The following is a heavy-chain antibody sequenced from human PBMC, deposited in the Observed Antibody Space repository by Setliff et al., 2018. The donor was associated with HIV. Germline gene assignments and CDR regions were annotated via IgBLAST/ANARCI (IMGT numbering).Heavy chain of an antibody. CDR3: ARGASSSAVYYYYYYMDV. Sequence: GASVKVSCKPSGLIFTGYYIHWVRQAPGQGPEWMGWINTNTGNPTYAQGFTGRFVLSLDTSVSTAYLQITSLKAEDTAVYYCARGASSSAVYYYYYYMDVWGKGTTVTVSS. CDR1: GLIFTGYY. V-gene: IGHV7-4-1*02. CDR2: INTNTGNP. D-gene: IGHD6-6*01. J-gene: IGHJ6*03.